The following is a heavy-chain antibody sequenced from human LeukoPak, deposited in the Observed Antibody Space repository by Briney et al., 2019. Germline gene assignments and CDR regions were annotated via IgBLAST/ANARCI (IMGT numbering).Heavy chain of an antibody. CDR2: IFPIFGTA. V-gene: IGHV1-69*13. Sequence: ASVKVSCKASGGTFSSYAISWVRQAPGQGLEWMGGIFPIFGTANYAQKFQGRVTITADESTSTAYMGLSSLRSEDTAVYYCAMKRARIAAAGPYFDYWGQGTLVTVSS. CDR1: GGTFSSYA. J-gene: IGHJ4*02. CDR3: AMKRARIAAAGPYFDY. D-gene: IGHD6-13*01.